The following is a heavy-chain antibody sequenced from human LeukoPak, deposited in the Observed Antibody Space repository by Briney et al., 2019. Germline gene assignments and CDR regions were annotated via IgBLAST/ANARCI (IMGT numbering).Heavy chain of an antibody. V-gene: IGHV1-8*03. D-gene: IGHD3-16*02. Sequence: GASVKVSCKASGYTFTSYDVNWVRQATGQGLEWMGCMTPNSGNTGYAKKFQGRVTITRNTSISTAYMELSSLRSEDTAVYYCARLGYDYVWGSYRYYYYMDVWGKGTTVTVSS. CDR1: GYTFTSYD. J-gene: IGHJ6*03. CDR3: ARLGYDYVWGSYRYYYYMDV. CDR2: MTPNSGNT.